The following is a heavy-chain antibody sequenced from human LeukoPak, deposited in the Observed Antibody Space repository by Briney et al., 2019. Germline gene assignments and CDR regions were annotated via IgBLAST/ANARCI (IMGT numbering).Heavy chain of an antibody. V-gene: IGHV3-48*01. J-gene: IGHJ4*02. D-gene: IGHD6-19*01. CDR2: ISSDSITI. CDR3: ARERGSAWPIDFDY. Sequence: PGGSLRLSCAASGFTFSTYSMNWVRQAPGKGLEWVSYISSDSITIYYADSVKGRFTISRDNAKNSLYLQMSSLRVEDTAIYYCARERGSAWPIDFDYWGQGSLVTVSS. CDR1: GFTFSTYS.